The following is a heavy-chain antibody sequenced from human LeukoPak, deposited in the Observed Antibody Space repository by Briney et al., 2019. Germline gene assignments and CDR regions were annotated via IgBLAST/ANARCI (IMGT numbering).Heavy chain of an antibody. CDR3: ARGYNNYWYLFDY. D-gene: IGHD2-8*02. CDR1: GFTFNTYT. CDR2: ISSSSSYI. Sequence: PGGSLRLSCAASGFTFNTYTMNWVRQAPGKGLEWVSSISSSSSYIYYADSVKGRFTISRDNAKNSQYLQMNSLRAEDTAVYYCARGYNNYWYLFDYWGQGTLVTVSS. V-gene: IGHV3-21*01. J-gene: IGHJ4*02.